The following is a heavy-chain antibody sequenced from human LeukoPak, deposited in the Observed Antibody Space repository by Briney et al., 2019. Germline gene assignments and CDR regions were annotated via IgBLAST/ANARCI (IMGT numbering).Heavy chain of an antibody. D-gene: IGHD5-24*01. V-gene: IGHV3-53*01. CDR2: IDIGGST. J-gene: IGHJ4*02. CDR1: GFTVSSNY. CDR3: ASRRDGYNSNY. Sequence: PGGSLRLSCAASGFTVSSNYMSWVRQAPGKGLEWVSVIDIGGSTYYADSVKGRFTISRDNSKNTLYLQMNSLRAEDTAVYYCASRRDGYNSNYWGQGTLVAVSS.